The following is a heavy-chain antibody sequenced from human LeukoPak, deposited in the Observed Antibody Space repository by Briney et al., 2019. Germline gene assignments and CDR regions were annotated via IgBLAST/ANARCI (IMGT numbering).Heavy chain of an antibody. CDR2: IYYSGST. CDR3: ARHPTISNFDY. J-gene: IGHJ4*02. CDR1: GGSFSSYY. Sequence: SETLSLTCAVYGGSFSSYYWGWIRQPPGKGLEWIGSIYYSGSTYYNPSLKSRVTISVDTSKNQFSLKLSSVTAADTAVYYCARHPTISNFDYWGRGTLVTVSS. V-gene: IGHV4-39*01. D-gene: IGHD3-9*01.